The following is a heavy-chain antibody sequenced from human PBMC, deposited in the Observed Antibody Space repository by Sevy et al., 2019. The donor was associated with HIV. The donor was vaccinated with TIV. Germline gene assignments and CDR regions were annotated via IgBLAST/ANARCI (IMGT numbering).Heavy chain of an antibody. J-gene: IGHJ4*02. V-gene: IGHV3-7*04. Sequence: GGSLRLSCAASGFAFSSHAMHWVRQAPGKGLEWVAIISPEGSRIDYADSVKGRLIISRDNANSSVSLQMNSLRVEDMGVYYCAKDRGWKTFDYWGQGALVTVSS. CDR2: ISPEGSRI. CDR1: GFAFSSHA. CDR3: AKDRGWKTFDY. D-gene: IGHD3-10*01.